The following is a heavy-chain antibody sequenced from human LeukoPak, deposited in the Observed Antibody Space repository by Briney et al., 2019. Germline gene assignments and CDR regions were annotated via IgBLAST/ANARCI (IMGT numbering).Heavy chain of an antibody. CDR2: IYHTGST. V-gene: IGHV4-4*02. D-gene: IGHD1-1*01. Sequence: PSETLSLTCAVSGGSISSITWWNWVRQPPGKGLEWIGEIYHTGSTNYNPSLKSRVTMSVDKSKNQFSLKLSSVTAADTAVYYCAREGGPQSLRGTFDPWGQGTLVTVSS. J-gene: IGHJ5*02. CDR3: AREGGPQSLRGTFDP. CDR1: GGSISSITW.